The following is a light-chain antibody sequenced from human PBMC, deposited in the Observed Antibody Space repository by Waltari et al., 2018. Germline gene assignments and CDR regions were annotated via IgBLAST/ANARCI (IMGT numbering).Light chain of an antibody. V-gene: IGKV3-20*01. CDR3: QQFGGSPMYT. Sequence: VVLTQSPGTLSLSPGERATLSCRASQSVDTTYFAWYQQKPGQSPRLLIYKTSTRATGIPDRFSGSGSGTDFRLNIDMLEPGDSAVYFCQQFGGSPMYTFGQGTKLEI. CDR1: QSVDTTY. J-gene: IGKJ2*01. CDR2: KTS.